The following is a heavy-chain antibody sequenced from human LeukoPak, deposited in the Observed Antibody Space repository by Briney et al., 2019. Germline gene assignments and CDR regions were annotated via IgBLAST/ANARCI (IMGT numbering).Heavy chain of an antibody. J-gene: IGHJ4*02. CDR3: ASTPYYDILTGRLLFDY. CDR1: SGSISTSNYY. D-gene: IGHD3-9*01. CDR2: IFYSGST. V-gene: IGHV4-39*07. Sequence: SETLSLTCTVSSGSISTSNYYWGWVRQPPGKALEWIGNIFYSGSTYYSPSLKSRVTISLDTSRNQFSLKLNSVTAADTAVYYCASTPYYDILTGRLLFDYWGQGTLVTVSS.